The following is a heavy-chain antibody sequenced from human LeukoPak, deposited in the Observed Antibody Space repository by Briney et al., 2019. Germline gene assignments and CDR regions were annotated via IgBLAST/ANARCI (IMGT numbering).Heavy chain of an antibody. D-gene: IGHD6-19*01. Sequence: ASVKVSCKASGGTFSSYAISWVRQAPGQRLEWMGWINAGNGNTKYSQKFQGRVTITRDTSASTAYMELSSLRSEDTAVYYCARIQYSSGWYDYWGQGTLVTVSS. V-gene: IGHV1-3*01. CDR2: INAGNGNT. CDR1: GGTFSSYA. J-gene: IGHJ4*02. CDR3: ARIQYSSGWYDY.